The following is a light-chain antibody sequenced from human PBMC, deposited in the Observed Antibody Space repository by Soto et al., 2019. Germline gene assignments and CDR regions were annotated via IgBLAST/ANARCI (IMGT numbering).Light chain of an antibody. Sequence: EIVLTQSPATLSSSPGERATLSCRASQSISNNYLGWYQQKRGQAPMLLIYGASTRASGVPERFSGSGSGTEFTLTISRLEPEDFAVYYCQHYRSSLFTFGPGTKVDIK. V-gene: IGKV3-20*01. CDR1: QSISNNY. J-gene: IGKJ3*01. CDR3: QHYRSSLFT. CDR2: GAS.